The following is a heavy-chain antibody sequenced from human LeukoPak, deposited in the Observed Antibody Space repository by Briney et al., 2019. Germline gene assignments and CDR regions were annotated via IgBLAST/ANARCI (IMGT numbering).Heavy chain of an antibody. CDR1: GFTFSTFW. CDR3: AKGWTFDI. CDR2: IKQDGTEK. J-gene: IGHJ3*02. V-gene: IGHV3-7*01. D-gene: IGHD2-15*01. Sequence: GGSLRLYCVASGFTFSTFWMTWVRQAPGQVLEWVANIKQDGTEKYYVDSVKGRFTISRDNAKNSLYVQMDSLRAEDTAVYYCAKGWTFDIRGQGTMVTVTS.